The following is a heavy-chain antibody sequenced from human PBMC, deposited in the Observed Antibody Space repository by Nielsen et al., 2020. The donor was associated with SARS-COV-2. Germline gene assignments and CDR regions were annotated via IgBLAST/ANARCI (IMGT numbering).Heavy chain of an antibody. V-gene: IGHV7-4-1*02. CDR3: ARHRGTYYYGSGSYYNVDY. CDR2: INTNTGNP. Sequence: WVRQAPGQGLEWMGWINTNTGNPTYAQGFTGRFVFSLDTSVSTAYLQISSLKAEDTAVYYCARHRGTYYYGSGSYYNVDYWGQGTLVTVSS. D-gene: IGHD3-10*01. J-gene: IGHJ4*02.